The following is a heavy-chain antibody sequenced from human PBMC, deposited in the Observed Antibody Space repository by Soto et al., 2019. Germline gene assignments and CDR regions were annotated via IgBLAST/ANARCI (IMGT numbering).Heavy chain of an antibody. J-gene: IGHJ4*02. CDR2: IIPILGIA. CDR1: GGTFSSYI. D-gene: IGHD1-26*01. Sequence: QVQLVQSGAEVTKPGSSVKVSCKASGGTFSSYIISWVRQAPGQGLEWMGRIIPILGIANYVQKFQGRVTITADKSTSTAYMELSSLRSEDTAVYYCARFPQTAIVGAAYFDYWGQGTLVTVSS. CDR3: ARFPQTAIVGAAYFDY. V-gene: IGHV1-69*02.